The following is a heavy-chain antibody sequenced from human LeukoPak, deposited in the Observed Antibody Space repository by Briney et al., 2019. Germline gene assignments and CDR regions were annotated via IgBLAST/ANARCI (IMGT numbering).Heavy chain of an antibody. CDR3: ARRPGSGWFFDY. CDR1: GGYISSSDYY. D-gene: IGHD6-19*01. V-gene: IGHV4-39*01. CDR2: IHYDGTT. Sequence: SETLSLTCTVSGGYISSSDYYWGWIRQPPGKALEWIGTIHYDGTTYYNPSLKSRVTISVDTSNNQFSLKVTSVTAADTAVFYCARRPGSGWFFDYWGQGTLATVSS. J-gene: IGHJ4*02.